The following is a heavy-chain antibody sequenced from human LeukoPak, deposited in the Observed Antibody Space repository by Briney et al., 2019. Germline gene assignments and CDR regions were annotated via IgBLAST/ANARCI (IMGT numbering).Heavy chain of an antibody. CDR1: GFTVSSNY. CDR2: IYSGGST. Sequence: PGGSMRLSCAASGFTVSSNYMSWVRQAPGKGLEWVSVIYSGGSTYYADSVKGRFTISRDNSKNTLYLQMNSLRAEDTAVYYCAREDILTGYYDYWGQGTLVTVSS. CDR3: AREDILTGYYDY. J-gene: IGHJ4*02. D-gene: IGHD3-9*01. V-gene: IGHV3-66*01.